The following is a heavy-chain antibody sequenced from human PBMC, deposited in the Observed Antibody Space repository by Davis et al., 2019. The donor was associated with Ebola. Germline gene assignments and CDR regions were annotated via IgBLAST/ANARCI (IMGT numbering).Heavy chain of an antibody. CDR2: INPSGYN. CDR1: GGSFSDKS. V-gene: IGHV4-34*01. Sequence: GSLRLSCAVYGGSFSDKSCTWIRQPPGKGLEWIGEINPSGYNVYKSSLKSRVTMSLDTSKTVFSLTLTSVTAADTAVYYCARGLRPTSLIDYWGRGTLVTVSS. J-gene: IGHJ4*02. D-gene: IGHD3-16*01. CDR3: ARGLRPTSLIDY.